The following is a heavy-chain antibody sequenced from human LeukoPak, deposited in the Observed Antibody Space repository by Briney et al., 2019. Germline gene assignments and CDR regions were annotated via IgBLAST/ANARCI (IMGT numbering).Heavy chain of an antibody. Sequence: GGSLRLSCAASGFTFSSHWMHWVRQAPGKGLVWVSGISTDGSRPRYADSVNGRFTISRDNAKNTLYLQKNSLRAEDTAVYFCVRDGQGSTPLDYWGQGTLVTVSS. CDR2: ISTDGSRP. D-gene: IGHD2-15*01. J-gene: IGHJ4*02. V-gene: IGHV3-74*01. CDR3: VRDGQGSTPLDY. CDR1: GFTFSSHW.